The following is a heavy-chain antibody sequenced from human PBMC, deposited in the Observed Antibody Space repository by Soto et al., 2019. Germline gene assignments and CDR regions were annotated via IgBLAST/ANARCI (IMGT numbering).Heavy chain of an antibody. V-gene: IGHV1-8*01. CDR1: GYTFTSYD. J-gene: IGHJ6*02. CDR2: MNPNSGNT. Sequence: ASVKVSCKASGYTFTSYDINWVRQATGQGLEWMGWMNPNSGNTGYAQKFQGRVTMTRNTSISTAYMELSSLRSEDTAVYYCATGGRYSNYQKVFYYGMDVWGQGTTVTVSS. CDR3: ATGGRYSNYQKVFYYGMDV. D-gene: IGHD4-4*01.